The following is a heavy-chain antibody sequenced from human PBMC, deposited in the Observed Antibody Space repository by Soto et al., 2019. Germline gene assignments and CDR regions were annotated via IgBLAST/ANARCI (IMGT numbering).Heavy chain of an antibody. D-gene: IGHD2-15*01. V-gene: IGHV4-39*01. CDR3: ARLGYCSGGSCYCWFDP. CDR2: IYYIVST. CDR1: GGSITSSSYY. J-gene: IGHJ5*02. Sequence: SETLSLTGTVSGGSITSSSYYWGWIRQPPGRGLDWIGSIYYIVSTYYNPSLKIRFTISVYTSSNQFSLKLISVTAADTAVYYCARLGYCSGGSCYCWFDPWGQGTLVTVSS.